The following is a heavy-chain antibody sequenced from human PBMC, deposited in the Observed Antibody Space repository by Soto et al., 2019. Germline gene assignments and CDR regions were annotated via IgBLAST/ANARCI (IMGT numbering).Heavy chain of an antibody. J-gene: IGHJ5*01. CDR3: AKDMKVAGATTLFDS. Sequence: GGSLRLSCAASGFTFSIYAMSWVRQAPGKGLEWVSAISAGGGSTYYADSVKGRFTISRDNSKNTLHLQMNSLRAEDTALYYCAKDMKVAGATTLFDSWGQGTLVTVSS. CDR1: GFTFSIYA. CDR2: ISAGGGST. V-gene: IGHV3-23*01. D-gene: IGHD1-26*01.